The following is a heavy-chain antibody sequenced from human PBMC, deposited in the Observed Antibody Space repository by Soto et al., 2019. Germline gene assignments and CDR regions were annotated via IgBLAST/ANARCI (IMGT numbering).Heavy chain of an antibody. J-gene: IGHJ4*02. V-gene: IGHV3-74*01. CDR2: IDSDGSNA. CDR1: GFTFDTYW. Sequence: GGSLRLCCAACGFTFDTYWMHWVRQAPGKGLVWVSRIDSDGSNAIYADSVRGRFTISRDNAKNTVYLQMNSLRAEDTAVYYCARGVPHYWGQGTLVTVSS. CDR3: ARGVPHY.